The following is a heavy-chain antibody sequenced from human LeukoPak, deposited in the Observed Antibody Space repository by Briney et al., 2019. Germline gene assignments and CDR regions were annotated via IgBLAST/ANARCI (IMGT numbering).Heavy chain of an antibody. D-gene: IGHD1-26*01. V-gene: IGHV3-30*03. CDR3: ARDPPDSGSYFFDY. CDR1: GFTFSSYS. CDR2: ISYDGRNK. Sequence: GGSLRLSCAASGFTFSSYSMNWVRQAPGKGLEWVAVISYDGRNKYYADSVKGRFTISRDNSKNTLYLQMNSLRGEDTAVYYCARDPPDSGSYFFDYWGQGTLVTVSS. J-gene: IGHJ4*02.